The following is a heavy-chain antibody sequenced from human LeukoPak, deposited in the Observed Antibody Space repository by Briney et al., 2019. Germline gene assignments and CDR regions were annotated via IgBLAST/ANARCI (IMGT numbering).Heavy chain of an antibody. V-gene: IGHV3-23*01. Sequence: PGGSLRLSRAASGFTFSSYAMSWVRQAPGKGLEWVSAISGSGGSTYYADSVKGRFTISRDNSKNTLYLQMNSLRAEDTAVYYCAKDRGPYSSGWYVFAYWGQGTLVTVSS. CDR2: ISGSGGST. J-gene: IGHJ4*02. CDR3: AKDRGPYSSGWYVFAY. CDR1: GFTFSSYA. D-gene: IGHD6-19*01.